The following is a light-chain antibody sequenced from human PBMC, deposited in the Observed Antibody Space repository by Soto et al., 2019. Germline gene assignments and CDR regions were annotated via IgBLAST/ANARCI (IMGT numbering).Light chain of an antibody. Sequence: QSALTQPASVSGSPGQSITISCTGTGRDVGSYNLVSWYQHHPGKAPKLIIYEGNNRPSGISNRFSGSKSGNTASLTISGLQAEDEAYYYCPSHAGTVVFGGGTKLTVL. CDR1: GRDVGSYNL. J-gene: IGLJ2*01. V-gene: IGLV2-23*01. CDR2: EGN. CDR3: PSHAGTVV.